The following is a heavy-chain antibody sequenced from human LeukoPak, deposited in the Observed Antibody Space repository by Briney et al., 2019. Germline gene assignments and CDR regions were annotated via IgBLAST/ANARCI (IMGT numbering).Heavy chain of an antibody. CDR3: ARESYYYDGGGYIAH. D-gene: IGHD3-22*01. J-gene: IGHJ5*02. Sequence: QSGGSLRLSCAASGFTVSSNYMSWVRQAPGKGLEWVSIFYSGGSTYYADSVKGRFTISRDNSKNTLYLQMNSLRAEDTAVYYCARESYYYDGGGYIAHWGQGTLVTVSS. V-gene: IGHV3-66*01. CDR2: FYSGGST. CDR1: GFTVSSNY.